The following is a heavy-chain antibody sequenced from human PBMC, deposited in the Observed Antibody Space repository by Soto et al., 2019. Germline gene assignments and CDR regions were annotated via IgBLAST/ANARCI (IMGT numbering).Heavy chain of an antibody. D-gene: IGHD2-15*01. Sequence: QVQLQESGPGLVKPSQTLSLTCTVSGGSISSGDHYWSWIRQPPGKGPEWIGYIYHSGSTYYNPSLKSRVTISVDTSKNQFSLKLSSVTAADTAVYYCARLGGAAATAFDIWGQGTMVTVSS. CDR1: GGSISSGDHY. V-gene: IGHV4-30-4*01. J-gene: IGHJ3*02. CDR3: ARLGGAAATAFDI. CDR2: IYHSGST.